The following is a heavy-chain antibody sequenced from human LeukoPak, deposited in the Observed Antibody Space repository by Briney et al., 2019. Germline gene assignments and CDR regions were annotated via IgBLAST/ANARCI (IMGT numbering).Heavy chain of an antibody. CDR2: IYPGDSDT. V-gene: IGHV5-51*01. CDR3: ASLIFSSGYGFDY. D-gene: IGHD6-25*01. Sequence: GESLKISCKGSGYSFTSYWIGWVRQMPGKGLEWMGIIYPGDSDTRYSPAFQGQVTISVDKSINTAYLQWRSLKASDTAMYYCASLIFSSGYGFDYWGQGTLVTVSS. CDR1: GYSFTSYW. J-gene: IGHJ4*02.